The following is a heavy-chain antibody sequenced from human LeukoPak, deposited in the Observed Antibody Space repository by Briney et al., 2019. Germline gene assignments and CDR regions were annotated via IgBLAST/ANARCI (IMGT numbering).Heavy chain of an antibody. J-gene: IGHJ2*01. CDR1: GGSISSYY. Sequence: SENLSLTCTVSGGSISSYYWSWIRQPPGKGLEWIGYIYYSGNTNYNPSLKSRVSISIDTFKNQFSLQLSSVTAADTAVYYCARDRDSSGLRDFDLWGRGTLVTVSA. V-gene: IGHV4-59*01. CDR3: ARDRDSSGLRDFDL. CDR2: IYYSGNT. D-gene: IGHD3-22*01.